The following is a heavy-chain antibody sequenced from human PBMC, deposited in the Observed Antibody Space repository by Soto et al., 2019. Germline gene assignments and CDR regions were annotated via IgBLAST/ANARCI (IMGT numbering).Heavy chain of an antibody. CDR2: INPNNGGT. CDR3: ARGANWVDI. J-gene: IGHJ3*02. CDR1: GYTFTGYY. Sequence: ASVKVSCKASGYTFTGYYIHWVRQAPGQGLEWMGWINPNNGGTNYAQKFQGWVTITRDTSASTAYMELSSLRSEDTAVYYCARGANWVDIWGQGTMVTVSS. D-gene: IGHD7-27*01. V-gene: IGHV1-2*04.